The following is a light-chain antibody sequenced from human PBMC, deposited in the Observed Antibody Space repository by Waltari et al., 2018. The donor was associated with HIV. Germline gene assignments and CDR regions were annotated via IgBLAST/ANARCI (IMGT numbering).Light chain of an antibody. CDR1: SSDVGGYNY. V-gene: IGLV2-8*01. CDR3: SSYAGSNNFGV. CDR2: EVS. J-gene: IGLJ1*01. Sequence: QSALTQPPSVSGSPGQSVTISCTGTSSDVGGYNYVSWYQQHPGKAPKLMIYEVSKRPSGVPDRFSGSKSGNTASLTVSGLQAEDEADYYCSSYAGSNNFGVFGTGTKVTVL.